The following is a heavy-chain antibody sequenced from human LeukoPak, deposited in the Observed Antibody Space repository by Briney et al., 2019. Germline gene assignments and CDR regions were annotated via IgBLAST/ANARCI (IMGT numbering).Heavy chain of an antibody. CDR1: GFTFSSYS. D-gene: IGHD2-2*02. Sequence: GGSLRLSCAASGFTFSSYSMNWVRQAPGKGLEWVSFISGSSSTIYYADSVKGRFTISRDNAKNSLYLQMNSLRAEDTAVYYCAKDEYQLLYSYFDYWGQGTLVTVSS. V-gene: IGHV3-48*04. CDR2: ISGSSSTI. J-gene: IGHJ4*02. CDR3: AKDEYQLLYSYFDY.